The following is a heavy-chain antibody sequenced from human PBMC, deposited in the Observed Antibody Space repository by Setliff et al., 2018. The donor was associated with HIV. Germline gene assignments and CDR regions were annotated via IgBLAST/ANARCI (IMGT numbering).Heavy chain of an antibody. V-gene: IGHV4-59*12. J-gene: IGHJ6*03. CDR3: ARDSVGVTTRGYYYYYMDV. D-gene: IGHD1-26*01. CDR1: PGSISSSY. CDR2: IYYSRST. Sequence: LSLTCTVSPGSISSSYWSWIRQPPGKGLSGIGYIYYSRSTNYNPSLKSRVTISVDTSKNQFSLKMSSVTAADTAVYYCARDSVGVTTRGYYYYYMDVWGKGTTVTVSS.